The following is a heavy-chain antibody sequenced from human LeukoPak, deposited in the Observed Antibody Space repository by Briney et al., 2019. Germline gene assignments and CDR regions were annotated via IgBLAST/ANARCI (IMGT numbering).Heavy chain of an antibody. J-gene: IGHJ4*02. CDR3: ARSYSSSRGTFDY. Sequence: GGSLRLSCSASGFPFSSYAMHWVRQAPGKGLEWVSDISGSGGSTTYADSVKGRFTISRDNSKNTLYLQMNSLRAEDTAVYYCARSYSSSRGTFDYWGQGTLVTVSS. CDR1: GFPFSSYA. D-gene: IGHD6-6*01. V-gene: IGHV3-23*01. CDR2: ISGSGGST.